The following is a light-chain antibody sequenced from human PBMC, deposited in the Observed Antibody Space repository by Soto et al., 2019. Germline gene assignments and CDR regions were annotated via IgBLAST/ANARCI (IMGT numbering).Light chain of an antibody. V-gene: IGKV3-20*01. CDR3: QKYNSAPLT. Sequence: EIVLTQSPGTLSLSPGERATLSCRASQSVSATYLAWYQQKPGQAPRLLIYGASNRATGIPDRFTGSGSGTDFTLTISRLEPEDVAAYYCQKYNSAPLTFGGGTKVEIK. CDR2: GAS. J-gene: IGKJ4*01. CDR1: QSVSATY.